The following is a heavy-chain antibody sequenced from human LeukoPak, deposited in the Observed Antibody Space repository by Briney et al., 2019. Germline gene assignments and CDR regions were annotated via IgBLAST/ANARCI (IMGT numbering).Heavy chain of an antibody. CDR3: ARGSCSGGSCPYDF. D-gene: IGHD2-15*01. CDR2: VTYDGNHK. Sequence: GGSLRLSCAASGFSFSNHGMNWVRQAPGKGLEWVAVVTYDGNHKNYADSVKGRFTISRDNSKITLYLQMNSLRAEDTAVFYCARGSCSGGSCPYDFWGQGTLVTVSS. V-gene: IGHV3-33*05. J-gene: IGHJ4*02. CDR1: GFSFSNHG.